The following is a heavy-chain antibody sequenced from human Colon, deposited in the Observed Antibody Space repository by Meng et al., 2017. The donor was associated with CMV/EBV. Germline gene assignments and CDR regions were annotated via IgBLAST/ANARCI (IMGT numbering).Heavy chain of an antibody. CDR3: ARDPQRHNSGYLGSAQYFDY. D-gene: IGHD5-12*01. V-gene: IGHV3-21*05. CDR1: GFSFNYYD. J-gene: IGHJ4*02. Sequence: GESLKISCVASGFSFNYYDMNWVRQAPGKGLEWISHITTSGANRYYADSVKGRFTISRDNAKNSLYLQMNSLRAEDTAVYYCARDPQRHNSGYLGSAQYFDYWGQGTLVTVSS. CDR2: ITTSGANR.